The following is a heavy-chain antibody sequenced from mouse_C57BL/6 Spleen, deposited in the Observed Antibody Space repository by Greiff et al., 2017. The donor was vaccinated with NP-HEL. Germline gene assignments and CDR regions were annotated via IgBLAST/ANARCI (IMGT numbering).Heavy chain of an antibody. CDR2: IDPSDSYT. CDR3: ARWLPNAMDY. V-gene: IGHV1-59*01. D-gene: IGHD2-2*01. Sequence: QVQLQQPGAELVRPGTSVKLSCKASGYTFTSYWMHWVKQRPGQGLEWIGVIDPSDSYTNYNQKFKGKATLTVDTSSSTAYMQLSSLTSEDSAVYYCARWLPNAMDYWGQGTSVTVSS. J-gene: IGHJ4*01. CDR1: GYTFTSYW.